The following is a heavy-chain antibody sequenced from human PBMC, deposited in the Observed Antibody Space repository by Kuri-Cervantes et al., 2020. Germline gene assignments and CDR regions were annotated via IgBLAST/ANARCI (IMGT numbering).Heavy chain of an antibody. D-gene: IGHD2/OR15-2a*01. CDR3: ARDSLPNSQHYYYYMDF. Sequence: GESLKISCAASGFTFSTYAMAWVRQAPGKGLEWVSYISVSSSDIYYADSVKGRFTISRDKAKNSLYLHMNSLSVEDTALYYCARDSLPNSQHYYYYMDFWGKGTTVTVSS. V-gene: IGHV3-21*03. CDR1: GFTFSTYA. J-gene: IGHJ6*03. CDR2: ISVSSSDI.